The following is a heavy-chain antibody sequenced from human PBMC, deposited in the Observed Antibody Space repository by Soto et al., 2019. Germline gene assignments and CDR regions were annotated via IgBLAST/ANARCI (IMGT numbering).Heavy chain of an antibody. Sequence: VHLVESGGGLVQPGGSLRLSCAASGFTVSSNYMNWVRQAPGKGLEWLSVLYSGAGTYYADSVKDRFTISRDNSKNTLYLQLNSLRAEDTALYYCARECRGDCSNAFDLWVQGTMVTVSP. CDR2: LYSGAGT. V-gene: IGHV3-66*01. D-gene: IGHD2-21*01. CDR3: ARECRGDCSNAFDL. CDR1: GFTVSSNY. J-gene: IGHJ3*01.